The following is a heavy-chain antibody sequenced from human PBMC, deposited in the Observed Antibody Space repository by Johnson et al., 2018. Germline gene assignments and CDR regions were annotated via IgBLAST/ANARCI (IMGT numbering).Heavy chain of an antibody. Sequence: EVQLVESGGGLVQPGGSLRLSCAASGFTFSSYAMNWVRQAPGKGLEWVSRINSDGSSTSYADSVKGRFTISRDNAKNTGYLQMNRRRAEDTAVCYRARGRDGDYSYFQHWGQGTLVTVSS. CDR1: GFTFSSYA. V-gene: IGHV3-74*02. CDR2: INSDGSST. CDR3: ARGRDGDYSYFQH. D-gene: IGHD4-17*01. J-gene: IGHJ1*01.